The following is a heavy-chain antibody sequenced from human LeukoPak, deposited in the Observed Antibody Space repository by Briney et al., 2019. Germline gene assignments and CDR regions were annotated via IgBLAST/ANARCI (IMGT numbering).Heavy chain of an antibody. V-gene: IGHV3-11*01. CDR1: GFTFSDYY. J-gene: IGHJ4*02. CDR3: ARGPGDIVVVPAATDY. D-gene: IGHD2-2*01. CDR2: ISSSGSTI. Sequence: GGSLRLSCAASGFTFSDYYMSWIRPAPGKGLEWVSYISSSGSTIYYADSVKGRFTISRDNAKNSLYLQMNSLRAEDTAVYYCARGPGDIVVVPAATDYWGQGTLVTVSS.